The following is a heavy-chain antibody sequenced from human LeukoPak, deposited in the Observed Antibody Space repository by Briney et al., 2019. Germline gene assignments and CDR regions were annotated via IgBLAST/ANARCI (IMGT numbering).Heavy chain of an antibody. Sequence: PGGSLRLSCAASGFTFSSYAMSWVRQAPGEGLELVSTITTIGGRSGTTYYADSVKGRFNISRDNSKNTLYLQMNSLRVEDTAIYYCAKDLYSYDNSGFDYWGQGTLVTVSS. CDR2: ITTIGGRSGTT. CDR3: AKDLYSYDNSGFDY. V-gene: IGHV3-23*01. D-gene: IGHD3-22*01. J-gene: IGHJ4*02. CDR1: GFTFSSYA.